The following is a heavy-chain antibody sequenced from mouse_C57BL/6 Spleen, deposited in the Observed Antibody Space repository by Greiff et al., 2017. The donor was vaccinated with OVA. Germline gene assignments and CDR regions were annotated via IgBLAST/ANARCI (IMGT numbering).Heavy chain of an antibody. CDR1: GYSFTGYY. Sequence: EVKLVESGPELVKPGASVKISCKASGYSFTGYYMNWVKQSPEKSLEWIGEINPSTGGTTYNQKFKAKATLTVDKSSSTAYMQLKSLTSEDSAVYYCARRYYGSIYYAMDYWGQGTSVTVSS. D-gene: IGHD1-1*01. V-gene: IGHV1-42*01. CDR2: INPSTGGT. J-gene: IGHJ4*01. CDR3: ARRYYGSIYYAMDY.